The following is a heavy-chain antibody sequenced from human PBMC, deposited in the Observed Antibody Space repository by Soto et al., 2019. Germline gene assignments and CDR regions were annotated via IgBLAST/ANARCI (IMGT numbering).Heavy chain of an antibody. CDR3: ASCNFVFYFDY. D-gene: IGHD3-3*02. CDR2: ISAYNDNI. Sequence: ASVKVSCKASGYTFSSYGVSWVRQAPGQGLEWMGWISAYNDNIKYAQKFQGRVTMTTDTSTSTAYMELRSLRSDDTAVYYCASCNFVFYFDYWGQGTQVTVSS. CDR1: GYTFSSYG. J-gene: IGHJ4*02. V-gene: IGHV1-18*01.